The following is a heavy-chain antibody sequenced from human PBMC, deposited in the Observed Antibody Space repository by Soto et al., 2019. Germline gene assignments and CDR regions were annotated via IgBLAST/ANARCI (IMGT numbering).Heavy chain of an antibody. CDR2: ISLYHHST. V-gene: IGHV1-46*01. J-gene: IGHJ4*02. D-gene: IGHD2-21*02. CDR3: ARELYSCGGDCPYYMDY. CDR1: GYPFTDYF. Sequence: GASVKVSCKTSGYPFTDYFIHWVRQAPGQGLEWMGIISLYHHSTSYAQKFQSRLTVTADTSTTTVYIDLSSLTSEDSAVYWCARELYSCGGDCPYYMDYWGQGTLVTAPQ.